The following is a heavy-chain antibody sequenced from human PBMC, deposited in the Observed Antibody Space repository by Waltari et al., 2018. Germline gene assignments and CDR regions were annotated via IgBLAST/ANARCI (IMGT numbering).Heavy chain of an antibody. CDR1: GYTFMSYS. CDR2: ISSSSSYI. V-gene: IGHV3-21*01. CDR3: ASTVVVAAYDY. J-gene: IGHJ4*02. Sequence: EVQLVESGGGLVKPGGSLRLSCAAYGYTFMSYSMNWVGEAPGKGLEWVSSISSSSSYIYYVESVKGRFTISRDNAMNSLYLQMNSLRAEDTAVYYCASTVVVAAYDYWGQGTLVTVSS. D-gene: IGHD2-15*01.